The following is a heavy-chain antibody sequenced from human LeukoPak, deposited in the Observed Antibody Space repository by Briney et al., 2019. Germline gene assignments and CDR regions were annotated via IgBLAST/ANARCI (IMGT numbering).Heavy chain of an antibody. CDR1: GGSFSGYY. Sequence: SETLSLTCAVYGGSFSGYYWSWIRQPPGKGLESIGEINHSGSTNYNPSLKSRVTISVDTSKNQISLKLSSVTAADTAVYYCARDSGGYKKIIDYWGQGTLVTVSS. J-gene: IGHJ4*02. V-gene: IGHV4-34*01. CDR2: INHSGST. CDR3: ARDSGGYKKIIDY. D-gene: IGHD5-18*01.